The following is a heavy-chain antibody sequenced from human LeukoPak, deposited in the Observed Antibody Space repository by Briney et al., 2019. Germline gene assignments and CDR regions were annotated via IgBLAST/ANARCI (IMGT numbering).Heavy chain of an antibody. V-gene: IGHV4-59*08. Sequence: SETLSLTCTGSGGSISSYYWSWIRQPPGKGLEWIGYIYYSGSTNYNPSLKSRVTISVDTSKNQFSLKLSSVTAADTAVYYCARGYCSGGSCYPYYFDYWGQGTLVTVSS. CDR3: ARGYCSGGSCYPYYFDY. CDR1: GGSISSYY. J-gene: IGHJ4*02. CDR2: IYYSGST. D-gene: IGHD2-15*01.